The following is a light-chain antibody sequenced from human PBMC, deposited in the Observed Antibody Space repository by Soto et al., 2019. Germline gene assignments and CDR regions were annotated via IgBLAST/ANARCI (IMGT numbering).Light chain of an antibody. J-gene: IGKJ1*01. CDR1: QNMNVW. CDR2: DAS. Sequence: DTQMTQSPSTLSASVGDRVTITCRASQNMNVWLAWYQQKPGKAPKPLIYDASTLETGVPSRFSGSGSGTDFTLTIGSLQPDDFGTYYCQRHDGNFGQGTKVEIK. V-gene: IGKV1-5*01. CDR3: QRHDGN.